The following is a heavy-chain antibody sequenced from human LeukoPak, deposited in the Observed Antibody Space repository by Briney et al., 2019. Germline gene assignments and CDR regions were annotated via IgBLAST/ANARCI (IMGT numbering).Heavy chain of an antibody. Sequence: PSETLSLTCTVSGGSISSYYWSWIRQPPGKGLEWIGYIYYSGSTNYNPSLKSRVTISVDTSKNQFSLKLSSVTAADTAVYYCARRLSSSSWHVFDYWGQGTLVTVSS. CDR2: IYYSGST. CDR3: ARRLSSSSWHVFDY. D-gene: IGHD6-13*01. CDR1: GGSISSYY. J-gene: IGHJ4*02. V-gene: IGHV4-59*08.